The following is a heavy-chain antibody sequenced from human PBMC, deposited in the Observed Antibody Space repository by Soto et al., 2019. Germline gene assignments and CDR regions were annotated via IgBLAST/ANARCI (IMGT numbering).Heavy chain of an antibody. J-gene: IGHJ3*02. Sequence: PGGSLRLSCAASGFTFSSYAMHWVRQAPGKGLEWVAVISYDGSNKYYADSVKGRFTISRDNSKNTLYLQMNSLRAEDTAVYYCARDAAALLHIVVVVAVLPGAFDIWGQGTMVTVSS. CDR3: ARDAAALLHIVVVVAVLPGAFDI. V-gene: IGHV3-30-3*01. CDR1: GFTFSSYA. CDR2: ISYDGSNK. D-gene: IGHD2-15*01.